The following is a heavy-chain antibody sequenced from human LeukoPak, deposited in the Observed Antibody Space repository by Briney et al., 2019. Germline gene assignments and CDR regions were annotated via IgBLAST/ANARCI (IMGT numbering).Heavy chain of an antibody. CDR1: GGSISSYY. D-gene: IGHD6-19*01. J-gene: IGHJ4*02. CDR2: IYYSGST. CDR3: ARVGAAVADSYFDY. V-gene: IGHV4-59*01. Sequence: PSETLSLTCTVSGGSISSYYWSWIRQPPVKGLEWVGYIYYSGSTNYNPYLKSRVTISVDTSKNQFSLKLSSVTAADTAVYYCARVGAAVADSYFDYWGQGTLVTVSS.